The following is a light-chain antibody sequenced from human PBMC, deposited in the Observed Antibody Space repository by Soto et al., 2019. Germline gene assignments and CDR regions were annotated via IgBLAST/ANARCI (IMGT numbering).Light chain of an antibody. Sequence: EIVLTQSPGTLSLSPGERATLSCRASQSVTSSYLAWYQQKPGQAPRLLIYGASNRATGIPDRFSGSGSGTDFTLIISRLEPQDFVVYYCHQYGSSPATFGQGTTVEIK. J-gene: IGKJ1*01. CDR3: HQYGSSPAT. CDR1: QSVTSSY. CDR2: GAS. V-gene: IGKV3-20*01.